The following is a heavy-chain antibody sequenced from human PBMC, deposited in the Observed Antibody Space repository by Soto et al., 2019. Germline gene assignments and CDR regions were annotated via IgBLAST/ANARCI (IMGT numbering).Heavy chain of an antibody. Sequence: PLCSLGLSCSASGFTFSSYAMSWVRQAPGKGLEWVSAISGSGGSTYYADSVKGRFTISRDNSKNTLYLQMNSLRAEDTAVYYCATSANLNHYSSRWYLTYFDDWGQGILVSV. CDR2: ISGSGGST. D-gene: IGHD6-13*01. J-gene: IGHJ4*02. V-gene: IGHV3-23*01. CDR3: ATSANLNHYSSRWYLTYFDD. CDR1: GFTFSSYA.